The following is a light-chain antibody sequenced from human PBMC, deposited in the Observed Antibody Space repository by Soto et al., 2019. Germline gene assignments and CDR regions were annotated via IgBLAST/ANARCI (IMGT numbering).Light chain of an antibody. CDR2: DVS. CDR3: CSYAGTYSYV. V-gene: IGLV2-11*01. Sequence: QSALTQPRSVSGSPGQSVTISCTGTSKDVGGYDYVSWYQQHPGKAPKLIIYDVSKRPSGVPDRFSGSKSGNTASLTIFGLQAEDEADYYCCSYAGTYSYVFGTGTKVTVL. J-gene: IGLJ1*01. CDR1: SKDVGGYDY.